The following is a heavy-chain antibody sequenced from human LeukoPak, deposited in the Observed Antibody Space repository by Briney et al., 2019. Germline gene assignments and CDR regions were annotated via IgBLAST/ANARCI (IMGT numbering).Heavy chain of an antibody. V-gene: IGHV5-51*01. CDR1: GYSFTSYW. D-gene: IGHD6-6*01. CDR2: IYPGDSDT. J-gene: IGHJ5*02. CDR3: AGAYSSSSFWFDP. Sequence: GESLKISCKGSGYSFTSYWIGWVRQMPGKGLEWMGIIYPGDSDTRYSPSFQGQVTISADKSISTAYLQWSSLKASDTAMYYCAGAYSSSSFWFDPWGQGTLVTASS.